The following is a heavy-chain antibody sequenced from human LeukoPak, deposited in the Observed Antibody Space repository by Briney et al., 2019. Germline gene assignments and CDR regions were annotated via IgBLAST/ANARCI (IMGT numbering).Heavy chain of an antibody. Sequence: PGGSLRLSCAASGFAFSRYWMHWVRQAPGKGLVWVSRVNGDGSTTTYADSVKGRFTISRDNAKNTLYLQMNSLRAEDTAVYYCARTPYVWGSYRAPWYFDYWGQGTLVTVSS. CDR3: ARTPYVWGSYRAPWYFDY. D-gene: IGHD3-16*02. J-gene: IGHJ4*02. V-gene: IGHV3-74*01. CDR2: VNGDGSTT. CDR1: GFAFSRYW.